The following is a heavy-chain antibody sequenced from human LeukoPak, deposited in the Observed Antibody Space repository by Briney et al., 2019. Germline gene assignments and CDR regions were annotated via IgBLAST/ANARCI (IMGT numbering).Heavy chain of an antibody. CDR2: IYYSGST. CDR3: ARGYSSGWIDY. V-gene: IGHV4-59*01. D-gene: IGHD6-19*01. CDR1: GGSMNDYY. Sequence: SETLSLTCTVSGGSMNDYYWTWIRQPPGKGLEWIGYIYYSGSTNYNPSLKSRVTISVDTSKNQFSLKLSSVTAADTAVYYCARGYSSGWIDYWGQGTLVTVSS. J-gene: IGHJ4*02.